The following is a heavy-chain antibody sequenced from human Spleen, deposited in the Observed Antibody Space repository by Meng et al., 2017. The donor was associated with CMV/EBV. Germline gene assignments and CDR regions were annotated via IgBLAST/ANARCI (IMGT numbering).Heavy chain of an antibody. CDR3: AKDTRTGGVALRPTGYGMDI. V-gene: IGHV3-23*03. Sequence: GGSLRLSCAASGFTFSSYSMSWVRQAPGKGLEWVSVIYSSGSSTSYADSVKGRFTISRDNSKNTLFLQMNSLRAGDTAVYYCAKDTRTGGVALRPTGYGMDIWSQGTTVTVSS. CDR2: IYSSGSST. CDR1: GFTFSSYS. D-gene: IGHD6-6*01. J-gene: IGHJ6*02.